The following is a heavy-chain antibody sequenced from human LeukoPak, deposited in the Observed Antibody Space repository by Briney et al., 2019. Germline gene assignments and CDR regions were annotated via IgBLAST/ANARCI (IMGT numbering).Heavy chain of an antibody. CDR2: IYHSGST. Sequence: SETLSLTCAVYGGSFSGYYWSWIRQPPGKGLEWIGEIYHSGSTNYNPSLKSRVTISVDKSKNQFSLKLSSVTAADTAVYYCAMYVQLERLGLVDYWGQGTLVTVSS. J-gene: IGHJ4*02. V-gene: IGHV4-34*01. CDR1: GGSFSGYY. CDR3: AMYVQLERLGLVDY. D-gene: IGHD1-1*01.